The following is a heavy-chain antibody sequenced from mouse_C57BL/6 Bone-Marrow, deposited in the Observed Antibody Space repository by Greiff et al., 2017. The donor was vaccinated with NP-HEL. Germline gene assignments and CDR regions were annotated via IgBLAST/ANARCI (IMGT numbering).Heavy chain of an antibody. CDR2: IDPSDSYT. V-gene: IGHV1-69*01. D-gene: IGHD1-1*01. CDR3: ANYGSSPWFAY. J-gene: IGHJ3*01. Sequence: QVQLKQSGAELVMPGASVKLSCKASGYTFTSYWMHWVKQRPGQGLEWIGEIDPSDSYTNYNQKFKGKSTLTVDKSSSTAYMQLSSLTSEDSAVYYCANYGSSPWFAYWGQGTLVTVSA. CDR1: GYTFTSYW.